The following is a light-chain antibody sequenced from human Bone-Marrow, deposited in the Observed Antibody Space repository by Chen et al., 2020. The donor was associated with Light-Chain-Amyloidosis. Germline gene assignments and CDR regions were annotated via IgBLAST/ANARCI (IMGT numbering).Light chain of an antibody. V-gene: IGLV1-40*01. Sequence: QSVLTQPPSVSGAPGQSVTISCTGSTSNIGAGFGINWYQQLPGIAPKLLISSNNNRPSGVSDRFSGSKSGTSASLAITRLQSEDEGDYYCQSYDSSLSGVVFGGGTKLTVL. CDR3: QSYDSSLSGVV. CDR1: TSNIGAGFG. J-gene: IGLJ2*01. CDR2: SNN.